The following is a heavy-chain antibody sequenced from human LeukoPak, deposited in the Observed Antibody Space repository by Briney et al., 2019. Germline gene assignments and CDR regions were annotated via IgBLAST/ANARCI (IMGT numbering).Heavy chain of an antibody. D-gene: IGHD1-26*01. CDR2: INPNSGGT. CDR3: ARDLSGGATDQLDY. CDR1: GYTFTGYY. V-gene: IGHV1-2*02. J-gene: IGHJ4*02. Sequence: ASAKVSCKASGYTFTGYYMHWVRHAPGQGLEWMGWINPNSGGTNYAQKFQGRVTMTRDTSISTAYMELSRLRSDDTAVYYCARDLSGGATDQLDYWGQGTLVTVSS.